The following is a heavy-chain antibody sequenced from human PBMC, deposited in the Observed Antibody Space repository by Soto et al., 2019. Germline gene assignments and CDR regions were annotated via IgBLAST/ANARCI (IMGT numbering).Heavy chain of an antibody. CDR3: ARATFGAVLHLEV. Sequence: QVRLQESGSGLVKPSQTLSLTCAVSGASISTPGYTWSWIRQPPGKGLEWIGYIYPSGASTYNPSLTSRVTVSLDASRNRFSLSVGSVTAADTAVYYCARATFGAVLHLEVWGQGTTVTVSS. J-gene: IGHJ6*02. CDR2: IYPSGAS. CDR1: GASISTPGYT. V-gene: IGHV4-30-2*01. D-gene: IGHD3-3*01.